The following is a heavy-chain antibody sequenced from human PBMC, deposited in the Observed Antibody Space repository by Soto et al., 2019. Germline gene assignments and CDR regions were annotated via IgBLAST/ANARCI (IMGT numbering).Heavy chain of an antibody. V-gene: IGHV1-46*01. J-gene: IGHJ3*02. CDR1: GYTFTSYY. D-gene: IGHD2-2*01. Sequence: ASVKVSCKASGYTFTSYYMHWVRQAPGQGLEWMGIINPSGGSTSYAQKFQGRVTMTRDTSTSTVYMELSSLRSEDTAVYYCARDRSVGDIVVVKDAYLAIDAFDIWGQGTMVTVSS. CDR3: ARDRSVGDIVVVKDAYLAIDAFDI. CDR2: INPSGGST.